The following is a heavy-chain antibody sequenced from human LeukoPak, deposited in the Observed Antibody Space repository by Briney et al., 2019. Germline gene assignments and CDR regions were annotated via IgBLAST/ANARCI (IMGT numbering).Heavy chain of an antibody. CDR2: TFPGDSYS. D-gene: IGHD3-10*01. J-gene: IGHJ4*02. V-gene: IGHV5-51*01. Sequence: GESLKISCKGSGYNFTPYWIVWVRQMPGKGLEWMGMTFPGDSYSIYSPSFQGQVTMSVDKSISTAYLQWSSLKASDTAMYYCARSYGSGSWFGYWGQGTLVTVSS. CDR1: GYNFTPYW. CDR3: ARSYGSGSWFGY.